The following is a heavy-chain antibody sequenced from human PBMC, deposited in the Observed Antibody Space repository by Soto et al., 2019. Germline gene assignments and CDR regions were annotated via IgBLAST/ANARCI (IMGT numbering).Heavy chain of an antibody. D-gene: IGHD3-10*01. Sequence: QVQLVQSGAEVKKPGSSVKVSCKASGGNFSSYAISWVRQAPGQGLEWMGGIIPIFGTANYAQKFQGRVTISADESASTAYIELSILRFEDTAVYYCARDRYGSGRAFDYWGQGTLVTVSS. V-gene: IGHV1-69*01. J-gene: IGHJ4*02. CDR2: IIPIFGTA. CDR3: ARDRYGSGRAFDY. CDR1: GGNFSSYA.